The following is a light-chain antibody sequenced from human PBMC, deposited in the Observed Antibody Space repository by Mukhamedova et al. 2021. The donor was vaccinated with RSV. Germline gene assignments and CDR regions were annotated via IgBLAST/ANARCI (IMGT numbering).Light chain of an antibody. V-gene: IGKV1-12*01. J-gene: IGKJ3*01. CDR3: QQASSPIT. CDR2: DAS. CDR1: QGISLW. Sequence: RASQGISLWLAWYQQRPGQAPKLLIYDASTLQSGVPSRFSGSGSGAEFTLTINNLQPEDFATYYCQQASSPITFGPGTKVDRK.